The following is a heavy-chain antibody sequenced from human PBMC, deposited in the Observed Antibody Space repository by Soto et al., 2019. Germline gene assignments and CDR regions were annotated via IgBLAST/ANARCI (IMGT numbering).Heavy chain of an antibody. Sequence: VQLVQSGAEVKEPGSSVNVSCKTSGATFGNTAVTWVRQAPGQGLEWIGGIVPLFGTANYAQKFRGRVTITADESTSTAYMELSSLRTDDTSVYYCARDGDPGYSFWSGPLGGGRFDPWGQGTLVTVSS. D-gene: IGHD3-3*01. V-gene: IGHV1-69*12. CDR1: GATFGNTA. CDR2: IVPLFGTA. CDR3: ARDGDPGYSFWSGPLGGGRFDP. J-gene: IGHJ5*02.